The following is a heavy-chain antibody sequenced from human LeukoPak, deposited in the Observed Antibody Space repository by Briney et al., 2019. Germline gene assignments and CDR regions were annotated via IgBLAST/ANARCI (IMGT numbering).Heavy chain of an antibody. CDR2: ISSGSDYI. CDR1: GFTFRRYS. D-gene: IGHD1-26*01. J-gene: IGHJ4*02. V-gene: IGHV3-21*01. Sequence: GGSPRLSCAASGFTFRRYSMNWVRQAPGKGLEWVSTISSGSDYIYYADSVRGRFTISRDNFRNSVFLEVNSLRAEDTAIYYCARDLSLAMPGGFDYWGQGILVTVSS. CDR3: ARDLSLAMPGGFDY.